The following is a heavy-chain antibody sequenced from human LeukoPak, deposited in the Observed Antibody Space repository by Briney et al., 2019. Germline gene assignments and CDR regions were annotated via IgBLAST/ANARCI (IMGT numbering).Heavy chain of an antibody. J-gene: IGHJ4*02. CDR3: ARAPYYDFWSGYYGAYYFDY. CDR2: MNPNSGNT. Sequence: GASVKVSCKASGYTFTSYDINWVRQATGQGLEWMGRMNPNSGNTGYAQKFQGRVTITRNTSISTAYMELSSLRSEDTAVYYCARAPYYDFWSGYYGAYYFDYWGQGTLVTVSS. CDR1: GYTFTSYD. D-gene: IGHD3-3*01. V-gene: IGHV1-8*03.